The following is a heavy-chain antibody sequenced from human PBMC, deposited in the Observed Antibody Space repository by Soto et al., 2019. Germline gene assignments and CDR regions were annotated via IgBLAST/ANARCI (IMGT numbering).Heavy chain of an antibody. V-gene: IGHV3-30*04. CDR1: GFTFNNYP. CDR3: ARAPVVPAAWFGP. CDR2: ISNDGRNK. J-gene: IGHJ5*02. D-gene: IGHD2-2*01. Sequence: GGSLRLSCAASGFTFNNYPVHWVRQAPGKGLEWVALISNDGRNKDYADSVKGRFTISRDNSKNTLYLQMNSVRVEDTAIYYCARAPVVPAAWFGPWGQGTLVTVSS.